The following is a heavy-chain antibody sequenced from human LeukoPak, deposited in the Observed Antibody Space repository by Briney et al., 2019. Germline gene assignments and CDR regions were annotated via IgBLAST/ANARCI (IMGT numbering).Heavy chain of an antibody. CDR2: LSSRSNYI. Sequence: GGSLRLSCEASGFTFNSYSINWVRQAPGKGLEWVSSLSSRSNYIDYADSVKGRFTVSRDNAKNSLYLQMNSLRAEDTAVYYCARHRSYDSSGYYSPHPPDYWGQGTLDTVSS. CDR3: ARHRSYDSSGYYSPHPPDY. J-gene: IGHJ4*02. V-gene: IGHV3-21*01. D-gene: IGHD3-22*01. CDR1: GFTFNSYS.